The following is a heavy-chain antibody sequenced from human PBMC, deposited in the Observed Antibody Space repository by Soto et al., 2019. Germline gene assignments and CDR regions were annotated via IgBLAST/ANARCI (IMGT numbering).Heavy chain of an antibody. J-gene: IGHJ4*02. V-gene: IGHV3-33*01. CDR2: IWYDGSNK. D-gene: IGHD2-15*01. CDR3: ARAGVYCSGGSCYSGSPIYFDY. Sequence: GGSLRLSCAASGFTFSSYGMHWVRQAPGKGLEWVAVIWYDGSNKYYADSVKGRFTISRDNSKNTLYLQMNSLRAEDTAVYYCARAGVYCSGGSCYSGSPIYFDYWGQGTLVTVSS. CDR1: GFTFSSYG.